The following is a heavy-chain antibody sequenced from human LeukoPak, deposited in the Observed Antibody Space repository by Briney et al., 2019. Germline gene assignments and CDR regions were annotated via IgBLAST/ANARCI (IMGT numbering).Heavy chain of an antibody. Sequence: SGTLSLTCAVSGGSISSTNWWSWVRQAPGKGLEWIGEIYHTGSTNYKPSLKSGDTISIDKSKNQFSLKLSSVTAADTAVYYCARVGAYGMDVWGQGTAVTVFS. V-gene: IGHV4-4*02. CDR1: GGSISSTNW. CDR2: IYHTGST. J-gene: IGHJ6*02. CDR3: ARVGAYGMDV.